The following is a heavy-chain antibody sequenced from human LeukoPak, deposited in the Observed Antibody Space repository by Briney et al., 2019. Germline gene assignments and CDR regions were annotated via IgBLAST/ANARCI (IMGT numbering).Heavy chain of an antibody. Sequence: GGSLGLFCAASGFSFSSYSMNWVRQAPGQGLEWVSSISSSSSYIHYADSVKGRFTISRDNAKNSLYLQMNSLRAEDTAVYYCARPTAMVPLNYWGQGTLVTVSS. J-gene: IGHJ4*02. CDR1: GFSFSSYS. CDR3: ARPTAMVPLNY. D-gene: IGHD5-18*01. CDR2: ISSSSSYI. V-gene: IGHV3-21*01.